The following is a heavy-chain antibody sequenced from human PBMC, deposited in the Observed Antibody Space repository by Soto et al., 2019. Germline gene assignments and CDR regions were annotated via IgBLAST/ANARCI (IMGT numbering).Heavy chain of an antibody. CDR3: AKGPWQLSYYYYYGLDV. CDR1: GFTFSNYA. D-gene: IGHD1-1*01. Sequence: LRLSCAASGFTFSNYAMTWVRQAPGKGLEYVASISVSAGTKLYANPVKGRFTISRDESRNTLSLQMNGLRADDTGVYYCAKGPWQLSYYYYYGLDVWGQGTTVTVSS. J-gene: IGHJ6*02. V-gene: IGHV3-23*01. CDR2: ISVSAGTK.